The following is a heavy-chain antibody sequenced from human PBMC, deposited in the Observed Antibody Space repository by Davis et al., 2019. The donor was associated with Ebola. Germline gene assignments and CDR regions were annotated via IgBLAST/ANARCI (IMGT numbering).Heavy chain of an antibody. V-gene: IGHV4-59*01. D-gene: IGHD3-22*01. Sequence: SETLSLTCTVSGGSSSSYYWSWIRQPPGKGLEWIGYIYHIGITKYNPSLKSRVTISVDTSKNQFSLKLSSVTAADTAVYYCARVGYYYDSSGYHAGGMDVWGKGTTVTVSS. CDR1: GGSSSSYY. CDR3: ARVGYYYDSSGYHAGGMDV. CDR2: IYHIGIT. J-gene: IGHJ6*04.